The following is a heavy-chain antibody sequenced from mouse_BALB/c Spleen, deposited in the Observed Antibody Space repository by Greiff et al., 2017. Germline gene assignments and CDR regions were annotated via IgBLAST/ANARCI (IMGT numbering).Heavy chain of an antibody. J-gene: IGHJ2*01. V-gene: IGHV1-69*02. CDR1: GYTFTSYW. Sequence: VQLQQPGAELVKPGASVKLSCKASGYTFTSYWMHWVKQRPGQGLEWIGEIDPSDSYTNYNQKFKGKATLTVDKSSSTAYMQLSSLTSEDSAVYYCARLYYGSSLDYWGQGTTLTVSS. D-gene: IGHD1-1*01. CDR3: ARLYYGSSLDY. CDR2: IDPSDSYT.